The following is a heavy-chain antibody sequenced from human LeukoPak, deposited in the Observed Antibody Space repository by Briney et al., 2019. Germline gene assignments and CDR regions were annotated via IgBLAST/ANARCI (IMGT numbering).Heavy chain of an antibody. J-gene: IGHJ5*02. CDR2: ISGYNDNT. CDR3: ARGVTVRYFDWLRFDP. Sequence: ASVKVSCKASGYTFNNYGISWVRQAPGQGLEWMGWISGYNDNTNYAQKFQGRVTMTTDTSTSTAYMELRSLRSDDTAVYYCARGVTVRYFDWLRFDPWGRGTLVTVSS. V-gene: IGHV1-18*01. D-gene: IGHD3-9*01. CDR1: GYTFNNYG.